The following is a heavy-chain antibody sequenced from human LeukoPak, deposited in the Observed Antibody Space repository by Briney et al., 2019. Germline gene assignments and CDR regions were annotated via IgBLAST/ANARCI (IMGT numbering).Heavy chain of an antibody. D-gene: IGHD5-24*01. V-gene: IGHV4-59*08. J-gene: IGHJ4*02. CDR3: ARSGGRDGYNFGY. CDR2: FYYSGST. CDR1: GGSITSHY. Sequence: PETLSLTCTVSGGSITSHYWSWIRQPPGKGLEWIGYFYYSGSTNYNPSLESRVTISVDTSRTHFYLKLSSVTAADTAVYYCARSGGRDGYNFGYWGPGTLVTVSS.